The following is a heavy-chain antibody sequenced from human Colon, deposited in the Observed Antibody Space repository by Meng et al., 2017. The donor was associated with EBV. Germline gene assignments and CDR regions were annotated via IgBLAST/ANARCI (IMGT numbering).Heavy chain of an antibody. V-gene: IGHV4-34*01. D-gene: IGHD2-8*02. Sequence: HLQQWGEGLFEPSETLSLTCAVYGGSFSGHYGTCIRQPPGKGLEWIGEINHSGSTNYNPSLKSRVTISTDTSKNQFSLKVKSVTAADTAVYYCARRPTGINYWGQGTLVTVSS. CDR2: INHSGST. J-gene: IGHJ4*02. CDR3: ARRPTGINY. CDR1: GGSFSGHY.